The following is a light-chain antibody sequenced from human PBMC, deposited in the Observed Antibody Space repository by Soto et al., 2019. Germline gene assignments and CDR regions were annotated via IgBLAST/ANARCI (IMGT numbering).Light chain of an antibody. CDR2: EVR. V-gene: IGLV2-14*01. CDR1: SGDIGGYNF. CDR3: SSYTSTGTLIV. J-gene: IGLJ2*01. Sequence: QSALTQPASVSGSPGQSITIPCSGSSGDIGGYNFVSWYQHLPGKAPKLIIFEVRFRPSGVSNRFSGSKSGDTASLTISKLLPEDEADYYCSSYTSTGTLIVFGGGTKVTVL.